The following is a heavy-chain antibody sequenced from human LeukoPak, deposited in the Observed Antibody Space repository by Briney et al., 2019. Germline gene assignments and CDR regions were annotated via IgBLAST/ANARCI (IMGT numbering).Heavy chain of an antibody. CDR2: IGSSGSYI. CDR3: ASEYCTSTSCSTLGPDDAFDI. Sequence: PGGSLRLSCAASGFTFSSYTMNWVRQAPGKGLEWVSSIGSSGSYIYYADSVRGRFTLSRGNAKNSLYLQMHSLGAEDTAVYYCASEYCTSTSCSTLGPDDAFDIWGQGTMVTVSS. D-gene: IGHD2-2*02. CDR1: GFTFSSYT. V-gene: IGHV3-21*01. J-gene: IGHJ3*02.